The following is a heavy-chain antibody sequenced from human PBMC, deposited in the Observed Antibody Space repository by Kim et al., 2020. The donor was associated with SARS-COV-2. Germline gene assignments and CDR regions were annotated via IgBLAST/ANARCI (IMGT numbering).Heavy chain of an antibody. CDR1: GFTFSSYG. D-gene: IGHD2-2*01. J-gene: IGHJ6*01. CDR3: AKDYAVVPAAIAEAGGM. Sequence: VGSLRLSCAASGFTFSSYGMHWVRQAPGKGLEWVAVISYDGSNKYYADSVKGRFTISRDNSKNTLYLQMNSLRAEDTAVYYCAKDYAVVPAAIAEAGGM. V-gene: IGHV3-30*18. CDR2: ISYDGSNK.